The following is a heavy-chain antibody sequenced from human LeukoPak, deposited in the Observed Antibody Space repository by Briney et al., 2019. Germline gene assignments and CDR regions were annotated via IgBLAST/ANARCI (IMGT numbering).Heavy chain of an antibody. CDR3: ARGSASGSYYHK. J-gene: IGHJ4*02. V-gene: IGHV4-39*01. D-gene: IGHD3-10*01. Sequence: SETLSLTCTVSGGSISSSSAYWGWLRQPPGKGLEWFGFIYYSKNTYYDPSLKSRVTISADTSKNQFSLKLNSVTAADTAVYYCARGSASGSYYHKWGLGTLVTVSS. CDR2: IYYSKNT. CDR1: GGSISSSSAY.